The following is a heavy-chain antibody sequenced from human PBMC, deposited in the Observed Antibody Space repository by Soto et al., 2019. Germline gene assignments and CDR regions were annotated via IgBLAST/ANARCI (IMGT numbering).Heavy chain of an antibody. CDR3: ARLAAVAGTDYYYYLMDV. V-gene: IGHV4-39*01. CDR1: GGSISSSSYY. J-gene: IGHJ6*03. Sequence: SETLSLTCTVSGGSISSSSYYWGWIRQPPGKGLEWIGSIYYSGSTYYNPSLKSRVTISVDTSKNQFSLKLSSVTAADTAVYYCARLAAVAGTDYYYYLMDVWGKGTTVIGSS. D-gene: IGHD6-19*01. CDR2: IYYSGST.